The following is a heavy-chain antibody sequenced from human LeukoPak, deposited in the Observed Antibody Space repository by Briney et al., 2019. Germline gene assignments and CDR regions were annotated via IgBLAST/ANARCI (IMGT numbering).Heavy chain of an antibody. D-gene: IGHD5/OR15-5a*01. V-gene: IGHV4-59*08. J-gene: IGHJ3*02. CDR3: AGHVYPGRSPKPPPFEI. CDR2: IYYLGST. CDR1: GGSISSYY. Sequence: PSETLSLTCTVSGGSISSYYWSWIRQTPGKGLEWIGYIYYLGSTSYSPSLKSRITISVDTPKNQFSLRLTSVTAADTAVYYCAGHVYPGRSPKPPPFEIWGQGTMVTVSS.